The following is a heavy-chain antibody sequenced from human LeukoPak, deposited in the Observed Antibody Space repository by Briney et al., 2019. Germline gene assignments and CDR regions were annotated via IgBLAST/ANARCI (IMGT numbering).Heavy chain of an antibody. J-gene: IGHJ4*02. V-gene: IGHV3-30*02. D-gene: IGHD3-10*01. Sequence: GGSLRLSCAASGFTFTSYGIHWVRQGPGRGLEWVAFIRYDGTNKFYADSVKGRFTISRDNSKNTLYLQMNYLTTDDTAVYYCARGAYYGSGRDLDYWGQGTLVTVSS. CDR3: ARGAYYGSGRDLDY. CDR2: IRYDGTNK. CDR1: GFTFTSYG.